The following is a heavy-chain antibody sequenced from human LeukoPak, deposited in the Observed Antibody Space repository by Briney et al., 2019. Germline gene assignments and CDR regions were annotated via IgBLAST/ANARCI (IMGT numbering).Heavy chain of an antibody. CDR3: ARDYTHYYYYMDV. D-gene: IGHD4-11*01. Sequence: SETLSLTCTVSGGSINSSSYYWGWVRQPPGKGLEWIGSMYYRGSTNYNPSLKSRVTMSVDTSKNQFSLKLSSVTAADTAVYYCARDYTHYYYYMDVWGKGTTVTVSS. V-gene: IGHV4-39*07. CDR2: MYYRGST. J-gene: IGHJ6*03. CDR1: GGSINSSSYY.